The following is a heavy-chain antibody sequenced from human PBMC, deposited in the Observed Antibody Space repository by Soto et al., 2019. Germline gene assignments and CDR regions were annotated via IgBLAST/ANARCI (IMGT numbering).Heavy chain of an antibody. CDR1: GGSISSGGYY. V-gene: IGHV4-31*03. CDR3: ARRGYSYAYWFDP. CDR2: IYYSGST. Sequence: PSETLSLTCTVSGGSISSGGYYWSWIRQHPGEGLEWIGYIYYSGSTYYNPSLKSRVTISVDTSKNQFSLKLSSVTAADTAVYYCARRGYSYAYWFDPWGQGTLVTVSS. J-gene: IGHJ5*02. D-gene: IGHD5-18*01.